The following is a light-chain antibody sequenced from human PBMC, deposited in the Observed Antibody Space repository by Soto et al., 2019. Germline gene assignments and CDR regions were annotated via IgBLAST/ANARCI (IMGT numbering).Light chain of an antibody. CDR1: QTVSGN. CDR3: QQYNNWPPWT. Sequence: EIVMTQSPATLSVSPGERATVSCRASQTVSGNLAWYQQRPGQAPRLLMYGASTRATGIPTRFSGSGSGTEFTLTISSLQSEDFAVHYCQQYNNWPPWTLRTWTQVDIK. CDR2: GAS. J-gene: IGKJ1*01. V-gene: IGKV3-15*01.